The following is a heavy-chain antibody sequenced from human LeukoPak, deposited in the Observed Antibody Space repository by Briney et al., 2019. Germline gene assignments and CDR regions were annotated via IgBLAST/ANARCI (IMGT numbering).Heavy chain of an antibody. CDR1: GFTFSSYA. CDR3: ARDFFSRDSSGYPYYYGMDV. V-gene: IGHV3-23*01. D-gene: IGHD3-22*01. Sequence: GGSLRLSCAASGFTFSSYAMSWVRQAPGKGLEWVSAISGSGGSTYYADSVKGRFTISRDNSKNTLYLQMNSLRAEDTAVYYCARDFFSRDSSGYPYYYGMDVWGQGTTVTVSS. J-gene: IGHJ6*02. CDR2: ISGSGGST.